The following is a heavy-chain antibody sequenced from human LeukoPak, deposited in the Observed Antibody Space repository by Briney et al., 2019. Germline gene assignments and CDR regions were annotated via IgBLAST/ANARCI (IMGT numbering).Heavy chain of an antibody. CDR2: ISHDGT. V-gene: IGHV3-30-3*01. CDR1: GFTFSRYA. J-gene: IGHJ5*02. CDR3: ARGNWFDP. Sequence: GRSLRLSCAASGFTFSRYAMHWVRQAPGKGLDWVAVISHDGTNYADSVKGRFTISRDNAKNSLYLQMNSLRAEDTAVYYCARGNWFDPWGQGTLVTVSS.